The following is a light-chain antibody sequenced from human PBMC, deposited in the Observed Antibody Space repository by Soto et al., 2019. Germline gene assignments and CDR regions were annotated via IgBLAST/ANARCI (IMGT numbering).Light chain of an antibody. V-gene: IGLV1-44*01. Sequence: QSVLSQPPSASGTPGQRVTISCSGGSANIGEKTVSWYQQFPGTAPTLLIYDDDHRPSGVPDRFSGSKSGTSVSLAISGLRSDDEATYYCAAWYDSLDDPIIFGGGTQLTVL. CDR1: SANIGEKT. CDR2: DDD. J-gene: IGLJ2*01. CDR3: AAWYDSLDDPII.